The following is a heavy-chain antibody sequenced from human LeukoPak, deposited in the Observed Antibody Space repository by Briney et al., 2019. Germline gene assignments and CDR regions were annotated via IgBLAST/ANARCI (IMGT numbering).Heavy chain of an antibody. Sequence: ASVKHSCRASGYTFTSYGISWVRQAPGQGLEWVGWISAYNGNTNYAQKLQGRVTMTTDTSTSTAYMELRSLRSDDTAVYYCARVGCSSTSCYKGGGTIFDYWGQGTLVTVSS. J-gene: IGHJ4*02. D-gene: IGHD2-2*02. CDR1: GYTFTSYG. CDR2: ISAYNGNT. CDR3: ARVGCSSTSCYKGGGTIFDY. V-gene: IGHV1-18*01.